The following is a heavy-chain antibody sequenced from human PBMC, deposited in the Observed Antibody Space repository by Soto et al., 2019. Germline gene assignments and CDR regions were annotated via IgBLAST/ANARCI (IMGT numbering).Heavy chain of an antibody. D-gene: IGHD6-13*01. Sequence: SETLSLTCTVSGVSISSYYWIWIRQPPGKGLEWIGYIYYSGSTNYNPSLKSRVTISVDTSKNQFSLKLSSVTAADTAVYYCARHRTHSSSWVDYWGQGTLVTVSS. CDR2: IYYSGST. CDR3: ARHRTHSSSWVDY. V-gene: IGHV4-59*08. J-gene: IGHJ4*02. CDR1: GVSISSYY.